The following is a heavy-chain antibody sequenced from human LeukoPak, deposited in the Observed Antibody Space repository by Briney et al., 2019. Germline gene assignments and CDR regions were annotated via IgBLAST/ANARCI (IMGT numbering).Heavy chain of an antibody. Sequence: PGGSLRLSCAASGFTFSDYSMNWVRQAPGKGLEWISYIGIDSGNTNYADSVKGRFTLSRDDSRNTVYLQLNNLRVEDTAIYYCAKANWVSNADGVWWGQGTQVTVSS. V-gene: IGHV3-48*01. CDR2: IGIDSGNT. D-gene: IGHD3-3*01. CDR3: AKANWVSNADGVW. CDR1: GFTFSDYS. J-gene: IGHJ4*02.